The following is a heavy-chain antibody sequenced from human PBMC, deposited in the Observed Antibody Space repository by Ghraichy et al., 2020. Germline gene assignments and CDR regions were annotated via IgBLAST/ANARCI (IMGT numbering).Heavy chain of an antibody. D-gene: IGHD3-22*01. V-gene: IGHV3-48*02. CDR3: ARDFLDYYDSSGYLDISWLYFDY. CDR1: GFTFSSYS. Sequence: GGSLRLSCAASGFTFSSYSMNWVRQAPGKWLEWVSYISSSSSTIYYADSVKGRFTISRDNAKNSLYLQMNSLRDEDTAVYYCARDFLDYYDSSGYLDISWLYFDYWGQGTLVTVSS. J-gene: IGHJ4*02. CDR2: ISSSSSTI.